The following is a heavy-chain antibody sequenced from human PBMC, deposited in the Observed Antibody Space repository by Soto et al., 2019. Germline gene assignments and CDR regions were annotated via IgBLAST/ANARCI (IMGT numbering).Heavy chain of an antibody. CDR3: ACDSSGYWYFDL. J-gene: IGHJ2*01. Sequence: QVQLVESGGGVVQPGTSLRLSCAASGFNFSTYAMHWVRQAPGKGLEWVAGISSDGSNKDYPASMRGRFTISRDNSKDTLFLQVTSLRTEDTAVFYCACDSSGYWYFDLWGRGTLVTVSS. D-gene: IGHD3-22*01. CDR1: GFNFSTYA. CDR2: ISSDGSNK. V-gene: IGHV3-30-3*01.